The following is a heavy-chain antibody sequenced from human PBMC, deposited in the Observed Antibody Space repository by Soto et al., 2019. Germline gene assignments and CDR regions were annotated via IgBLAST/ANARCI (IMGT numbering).Heavy chain of an antibody. D-gene: IGHD3-3*01. CDR2: IYYSGST. Sequence: SETLSLTCTVSGGSISRSSYYWGWIRQPPGKGLEWIGSIYYSGSTYYNPSLKSRVTISIDTSKNVFSLKLSSVTAADTAVYYCVRHDSRGYDFWSGYHYGMDVWGQGTTVTVSS. CDR3: VRHDSRGYDFWSGYHYGMDV. J-gene: IGHJ6*02. CDR1: GGSISRSSYY. V-gene: IGHV4-39*01.